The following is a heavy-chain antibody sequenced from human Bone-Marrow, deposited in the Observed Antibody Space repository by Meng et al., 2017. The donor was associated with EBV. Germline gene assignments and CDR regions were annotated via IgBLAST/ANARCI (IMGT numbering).Heavy chain of an antibody. D-gene: IGHD3-22*01. CDR2: INTNTGNP. J-gene: IGHJ4*02. CDR1: GYTFSRHI. V-gene: IGHV7-4-1*02. Sequence: QVQLVQSGSELKKPXXSVKISSRTSGYTFSRHIMNWVRQAPGQGLEWMGWINTNTGNPTYAQGFTGRFVFSSNTSVSTAYLQIRNLKAEDTAVYYCARGGEHTSVYGDWGQGTLVTVSS. CDR3: ARGGEHTSVYGD.